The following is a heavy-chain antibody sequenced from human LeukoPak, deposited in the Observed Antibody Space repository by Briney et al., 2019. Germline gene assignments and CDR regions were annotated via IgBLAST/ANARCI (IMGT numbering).Heavy chain of an antibody. V-gene: IGHV3-30-3*01. J-gene: IGHJ4*02. CDR1: GFTFSSYA. CDR3: ARIGGYCSGGSCMGSSHFDY. CDR2: ISYDGSNK. Sequence: GGSLRLSCAASGFTFSSYAMHWVRQAPGKGLEWVAVISYDGSNKYYADSVKGRFTISRDNAKNSLYLQMNSLRAEDTAVYYCARIGGYCSGGSCMGSSHFDYWGQGTLVTVSS. D-gene: IGHD2-15*01.